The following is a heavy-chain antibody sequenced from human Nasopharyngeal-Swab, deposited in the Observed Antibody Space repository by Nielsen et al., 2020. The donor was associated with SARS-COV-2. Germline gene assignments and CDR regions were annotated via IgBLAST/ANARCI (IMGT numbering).Heavy chain of an antibody. CDR3: TTDDNSSGWYSHYFDY. CDR2: IKSKTDGGTT. V-gene: IGHV3-15*01. CDR1: EFTMSRNG. D-gene: IGHD6-19*01. J-gene: IGHJ4*02. Sequence: GGSLRLSCAASEFTMSRNGRHWVRQAPGKGLEWVGLIKSKTDGGTTDYAAPVKGRFTISRDDSKNTLYLQMNSLKTEDTAVYYCTTDDNSSGWYSHYFDYWGQGTLVTVSS.